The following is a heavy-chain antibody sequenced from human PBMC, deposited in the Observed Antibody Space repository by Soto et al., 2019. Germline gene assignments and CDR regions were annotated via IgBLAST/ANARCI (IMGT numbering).Heavy chain of an antibody. CDR3: ARGGHVVVVTAALDF. J-gene: IGHJ4*02. Sequence: QVQLVQSGAEVKKPGASVKVSCKASGDTFTDYYIHWVRQAPGQGLEWLGTVNPSGGHTTYAQHFLGRMTMTRDTSTSTLYMELTSLTSEDTAVYYCARGGHVVVVTAALDFWGQGTLVTVSS. V-gene: IGHV1-46*01. D-gene: IGHD2-21*02. CDR2: VNPSGGHT. CDR1: GDTFTDYY.